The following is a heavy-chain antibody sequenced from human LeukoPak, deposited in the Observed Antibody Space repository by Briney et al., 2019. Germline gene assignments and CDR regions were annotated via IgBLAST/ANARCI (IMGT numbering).Heavy chain of an antibody. Sequence: ASVKVSCKASGYSLTRYGISWVRQAPGQGLEWMGWINPDNGNTKYAQKFQGRVTMTTDTSTSTAHMELRSLRSDDTAVYYCATYYCSTTSCYPYFFDYWGQGTLVTVSS. CDR1: GYSLTRYG. CDR2: INPDNGNT. CDR3: ATYYCSTTSCYPYFFDY. J-gene: IGHJ4*02. V-gene: IGHV1-18*04. D-gene: IGHD2-2*01.